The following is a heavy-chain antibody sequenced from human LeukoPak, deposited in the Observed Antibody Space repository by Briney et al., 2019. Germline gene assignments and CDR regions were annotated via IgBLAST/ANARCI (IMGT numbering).Heavy chain of an antibody. J-gene: IGHJ4*02. D-gene: IGHD2-2*01. Sequence: GRSLRLSCAASGFTFSSYAMHWVRQAPGKGLEWVAVISYDGSNKYYADSVKGRFTISRDNSKNTLYLQMNSLRAEDTAVYYCARGSAYASLSSADYWGQGTLVTVSS. CDR3: ARGSAYASLSSADY. CDR2: ISYDGSNK. V-gene: IGHV3-30*04. CDR1: GFTFSSYA.